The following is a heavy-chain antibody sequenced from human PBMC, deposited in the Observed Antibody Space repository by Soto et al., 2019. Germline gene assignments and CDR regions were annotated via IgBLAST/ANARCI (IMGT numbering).Heavy chain of an antibody. V-gene: IGHV3-23*01. Sequence: GEFLKISCAASGFTFSSYAMSWVRQAPGKGLEWVSVISGSDDSTYYADSVKGRFTISRDNSKNTLYLQMNSLRAEDTAVYYCARPGIAVAGRNYYYGMNVWGQGTTVTVSS. D-gene: IGHD6-19*01. CDR3: ARPGIAVAGRNYYYGMNV. CDR2: ISGSDDST. J-gene: IGHJ6*02. CDR1: GFTFSSYA.